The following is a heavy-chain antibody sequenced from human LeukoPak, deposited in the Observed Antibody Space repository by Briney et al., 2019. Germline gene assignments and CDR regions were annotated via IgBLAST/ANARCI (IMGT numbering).Heavy chain of an antibody. CDR2: IYYSGST. J-gene: IGHJ4*02. V-gene: IGHV4-39*07. Sequence: SETLSLTCTVSGGSISSSSYYWGWIRQPPGKGLEWIGSIYYSGSTYYNPSLKSRVTISVDTSKNQFSLKLSSVTAADTAVYYCARPREFYYFDYWGQGTLVTVSS. CDR1: GGSISSSSYY. CDR3: ARPREFYYFDY. D-gene: IGHD3-10*01.